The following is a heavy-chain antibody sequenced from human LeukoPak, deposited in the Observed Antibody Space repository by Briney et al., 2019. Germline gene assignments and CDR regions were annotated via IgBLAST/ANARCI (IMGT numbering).Heavy chain of an antibody. Sequence: ASVKVSCKASGYTFTGYYMHWVRQAPGQGLEWMGWINPNSGGTNYAQKFQGRVTMTRDTSISTAYMELSRLRSDDTAVYYCARMLWFGELLPDDYWGQGTLVTVSS. V-gene: IGHV1-2*02. J-gene: IGHJ4*02. CDR2: INPNSGGT. CDR1: GYTFTGYY. D-gene: IGHD3-10*01. CDR3: ARMLWFGELLPDDY.